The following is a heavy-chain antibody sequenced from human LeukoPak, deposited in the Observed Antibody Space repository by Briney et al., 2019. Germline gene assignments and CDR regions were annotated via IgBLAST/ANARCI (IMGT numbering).Heavy chain of an antibody. D-gene: IGHD6-6*01. Sequence: GASVKVSCKASGYTFTSYGINWVRQAPGQGLEWMGWISAYNGHTNYAQKLQGRVTMTTDTSTSTAYMELRSLRSDDTAVYYCAKDGQYSSSSPYYFDYWGQGTLVTVSS. CDR3: AKDGQYSSSSPYYFDY. J-gene: IGHJ4*02. V-gene: IGHV1-18*01. CDR1: GYTFTSYG. CDR2: ISAYNGHT.